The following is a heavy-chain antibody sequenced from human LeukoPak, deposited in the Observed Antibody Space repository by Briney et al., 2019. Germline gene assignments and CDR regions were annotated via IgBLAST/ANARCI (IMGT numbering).Heavy chain of an antibody. D-gene: IGHD4-23*01. CDR1: GFTFSSYFW. J-gene: IGHJ4*02. CDR2: IKSDGSSS. V-gene: IGHV3-74*01. CDR3: VRDLDLGGYSSFEY. Sequence: GGSLRLSCAASGFTFSSYFWMHWVRQAPGKGLVWVSRIKSDGSSSNYADSVKGRFTISRDNAKNSLYLQMNTLRAEDTAVYYCVRDLDLGGYSSFEYWGQGTLVTVSS.